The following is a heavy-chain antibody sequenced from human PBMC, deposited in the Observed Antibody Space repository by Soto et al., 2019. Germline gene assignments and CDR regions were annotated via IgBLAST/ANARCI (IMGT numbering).Heavy chain of an antibody. Sequence: SETLSLTCTVSGGSIIGYYWSCIRQPAGKGLKWIGRIYSDGSTNYNPSLKSRVTMSVDTSKNQFSLKLTSMTAADTAMYYCARMRAAGTFDYWGQGTLVTVAS. J-gene: IGHJ4*02. CDR2: IYSDGST. CDR3: ARMRAAGTFDY. D-gene: IGHD6-13*01. V-gene: IGHV4-4*07. CDR1: GGSIIGYY.